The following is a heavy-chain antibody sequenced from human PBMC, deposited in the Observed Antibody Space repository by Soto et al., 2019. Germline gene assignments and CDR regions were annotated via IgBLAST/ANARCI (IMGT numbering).Heavy chain of an antibody. CDR3: ARGPRGYVYYHGMDV. Sequence: QVQVQESGPGLVKPSETLSLTCTVSGGSISSYYVSWIRQSAGKGLEWIGRIDTSGTTNYNPSLTSRVTMSVYASKSQFSLNLSSVTAADTAVYYCARGPRGYVYYHGMDVWGQGTTVTVSS. V-gene: IGHV4-4*07. CDR1: GGSISSYY. D-gene: IGHD3-16*01. J-gene: IGHJ6*02. CDR2: IDTSGTT.